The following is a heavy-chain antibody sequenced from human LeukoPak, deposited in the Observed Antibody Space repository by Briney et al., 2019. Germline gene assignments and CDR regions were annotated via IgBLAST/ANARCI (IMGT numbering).Heavy chain of an antibody. J-gene: IGHJ2*01. CDR1: GGSFSGYY. Sequence: SETLSLTCAVYGGSFSGYYRSWIRQPPGKGLEWIGGINHSGSTNYNPSLKSRVTISVDTSKNQFSLKLSSVTAADTAVYYCARGPHCSSTSCYAKNWYFDLWGRGTLVTVSS. V-gene: IGHV4-34*01. D-gene: IGHD2-2*01. CDR3: ARGPHCSSTSCYAKNWYFDL. CDR2: INHSGST.